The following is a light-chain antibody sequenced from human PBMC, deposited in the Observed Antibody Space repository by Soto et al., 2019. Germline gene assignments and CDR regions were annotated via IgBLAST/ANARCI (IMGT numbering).Light chain of an antibody. J-gene: IGKJ4*01. CDR2: DAS. V-gene: IGKV3-15*01. Sequence: EIVMTQSPATLSVSPGEGATLSCKASQNVYNNLAWYQQRPGQPPRLLIYDASTRATGISARFSGSGYGTKFTLTISSLQAEDFAIHFCQQLKNWPLTFGGGTKVDIK. CDR1: QNVYNN. CDR3: QQLKNWPLT.